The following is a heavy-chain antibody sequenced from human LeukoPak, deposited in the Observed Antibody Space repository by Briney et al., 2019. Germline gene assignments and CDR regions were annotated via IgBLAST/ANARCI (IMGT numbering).Heavy chain of an antibody. CDR2: ITSSGTYI. D-gene: IGHD1-26*01. Sequence: PGGSLRLSCAASGLTFNTFHMNWVRQAPGKGLEWVSSITSSGTYITYADSVQGRFTISRDNAKNSLYLQMNSLRVDDTALYYCARASGGWDLDYWGHGTLVTVSS. CDR3: ARASGGWDLDY. CDR1: GLTFNTFH. V-gene: IGHV3-21*06. J-gene: IGHJ4*01.